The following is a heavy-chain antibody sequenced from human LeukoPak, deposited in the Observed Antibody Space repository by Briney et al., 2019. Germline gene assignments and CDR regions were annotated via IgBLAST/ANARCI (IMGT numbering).Heavy chain of an antibody. CDR3: ARSIAAAGSYYFDY. D-gene: IGHD6-13*01. CDR2: IYYSGST. CDR1: GGSISSYY. J-gene: IGHJ4*02. V-gene: IGHV4-59*01. Sequence: PSETLSLTCTVSGGSISSYYWSWIRQPPGKGLEWIGYIYYSGSTNYIPSLKSRVTISVDTSKNQFSLKLSSVTAADTAVYYCARSIAAAGSYYFDYWGQGTLVTVSS.